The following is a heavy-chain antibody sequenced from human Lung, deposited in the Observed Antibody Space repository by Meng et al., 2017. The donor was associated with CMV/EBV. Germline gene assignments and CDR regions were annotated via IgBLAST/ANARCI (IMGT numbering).Heavy chain of an antibody. CDR3: AKNDNPNPLCYYGVDV. D-gene: IGHD1-1*01. J-gene: IGHJ6*02. CDR2: ISNDGKGK. CDR1: GFTFSRFS. Sequence: SLKISXEASGFTFSRFSLHWVRQAPGKGLEWVAVISNDGKGKHYADSVKGQFTISRDNYKRTLYLQMNSLRPEDTAVYYCAKNDNPNPLCYYGVDVWGRGTTVTVSS. V-gene: IGHV3-30-3*02.